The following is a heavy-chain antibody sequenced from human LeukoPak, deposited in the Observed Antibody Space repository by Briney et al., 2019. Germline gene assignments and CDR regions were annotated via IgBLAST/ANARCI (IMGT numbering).Heavy chain of an antibody. Sequence: SETLSLTCTVSGGSISSYYWSWIRQPPGKGLEWIGYIYYSGSTNYNPSLKSRVTISVDTSKNQFSLKLSSVTAADTAVYYCAREACCSGGSCYSYWFDPWGQGTLVTVSS. J-gene: IGHJ5*02. V-gene: IGHV4-59*01. CDR1: GGSISSYY. D-gene: IGHD2-15*01. CDR2: IYYSGST. CDR3: AREACCSGGSCYSYWFDP.